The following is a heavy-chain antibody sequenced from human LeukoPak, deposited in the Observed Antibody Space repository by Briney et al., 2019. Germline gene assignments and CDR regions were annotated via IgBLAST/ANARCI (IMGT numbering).Heavy chain of an antibody. CDR3: ARRTRSSWEDGY. Sequence: ASVQVSCQACGYTFTSYGISWVRQAPGQGLEWMGWISAYNGNTNYAHKFQGRLTMTTDTSTSTAYMELRSLTSDDTAVYYCARRTRSSWEDGYWGQGTLVTVSS. CDR2: ISAYNGNT. D-gene: IGHD6-13*01. CDR1: GYTFTSYG. V-gene: IGHV1-18*01. J-gene: IGHJ4*02.